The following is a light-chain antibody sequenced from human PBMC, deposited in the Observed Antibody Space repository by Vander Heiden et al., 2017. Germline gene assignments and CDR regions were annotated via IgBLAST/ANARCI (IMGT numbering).Light chain of an antibody. CDR1: QSVLHRYTNKDY. CDR3: QQDHSNPRT. J-gene: IGKJ1*01. V-gene: IGKV4-1*01. CDR2: WAS. Sequence: DIVMTQSQDSLAVSLGERPTITSKSSQSVLHRYTNKDYLAWYQQKPGQPPKVLIYWASSRESGVPDRFSGSGSGTDFIFTINNLQAEDVAVYYCQQDHSNPRTFGQGTKVEIK.